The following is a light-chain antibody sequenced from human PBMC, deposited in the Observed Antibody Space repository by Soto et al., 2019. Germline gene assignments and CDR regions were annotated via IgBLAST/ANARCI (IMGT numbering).Light chain of an antibody. Sequence: DIQMTQSPSSLSASVGDRVTITCRASQSIRTYLNWYQQKPGKAPKFLIYAASTLQSGVPSRFSGSGSGTDFTLTISSLQPEDFAPLYCQPTYSNPRTFGQGTKVEIK. J-gene: IGKJ1*01. CDR3: QPTYSNPRT. CDR1: QSIRTY. V-gene: IGKV1-39*01. CDR2: AAS.